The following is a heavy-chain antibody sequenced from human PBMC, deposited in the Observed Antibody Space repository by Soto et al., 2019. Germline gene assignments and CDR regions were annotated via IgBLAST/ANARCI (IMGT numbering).Heavy chain of an antibody. CDR1: GYTFTSYG. Sequence: VASVKVSCKASGYTFTSYGISWVRQAPGQGLEWMGWISAYNGNTNYAQKLQGRVTMTTDTSTSTAYMELRSPRSDDTAVYYCARDRKYSSGWYLLRGDYYYYGMDVWGQGTTVTVSS. D-gene: IGHD6-19*01. J-gene: IGHJ6*02. CDR3: ARDRKYSSGWYLLRGDYYYYGMDV. CDR2: ISAYNGNT. V-gene: IGHV1-18*01.